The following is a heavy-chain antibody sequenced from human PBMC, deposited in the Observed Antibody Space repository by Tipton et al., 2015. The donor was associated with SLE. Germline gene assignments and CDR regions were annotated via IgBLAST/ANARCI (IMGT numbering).Heavy chain of an antibody. V-gene: IGHV4-39*07. CDR3: AREGPQGDAFHI. Sequence: TLSLTCTISGGSISNNNHYRGWVRLPPGKGPEWIGVLSYSGATYYNPSLRGRVTISEGTSKNQFSLKLTSVTAADSALYYCAREGPQGDAFHIWGQGTVVTVSS. D-gene: IGHD1-14*01. CDR2: LSYSGAT. CDR1: GGSISNNNHY. J-gene: IGHJ3*02.